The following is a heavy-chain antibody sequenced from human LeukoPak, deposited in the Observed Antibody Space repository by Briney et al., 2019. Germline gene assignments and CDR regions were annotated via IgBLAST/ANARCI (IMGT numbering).Heavy chain of an antibody. V-gene: IGHV1-3*01. CDR2: INAGNGNT. J-gene: IGHJ4*02. CDR3: AREVKQLVEAFDY. CDR1: GYTFTSYA. Sequence: ASVKVSCKASGYTFTSYAMHWVRQAPGQRLEWMGWINAGNGNTKYSQKFQGRVTITRDTSASTAYMELSSLRSEDTAEYYCAREVKQLVEAFDYWGQGTLVTVSS. D-gene: IGHD6-13*01.